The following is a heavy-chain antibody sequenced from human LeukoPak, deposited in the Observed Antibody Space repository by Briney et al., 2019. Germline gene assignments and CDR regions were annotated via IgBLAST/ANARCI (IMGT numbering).Heavy chain of an antibody. CDR1: GFTFSSYG. J-gene: IGHJ3*02. V-gene: IGHV3-30*02. CDR2: IRYDGSNK. CDR3: AKDGVPGRYCSTTSCFLGAFDI. Sequence: GGSLRLSCAASGFTFSSYGMHWVRQAPGKGLEWVAFIRYDGSNKYYADSVKGRFTISRDNSKNTLYLQMNSLKPEDTAVFYCAKDGVPGRYCSTTSCFLGAFDIWGQGTMVTVSS. D-gene: IGHD2-2*01.